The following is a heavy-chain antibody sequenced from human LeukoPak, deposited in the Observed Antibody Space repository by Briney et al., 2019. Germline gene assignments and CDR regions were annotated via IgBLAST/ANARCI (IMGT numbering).Heavy chain of an antibody. CDR2: INPNSGGT. V-gene: IGHV1-2*04. Sequence: ASVKVSCKASGCTFTGYYMHWVRQAPGQGLEWMGWINPNSGGTNYAQKFQGWVTMTRDTSISTAYMELSRLRSDDTAVYYCARGDDYYGSGSYYPSFDYWGQGTLVTVSS. CDR3: ARGDDYYGSGSYYPSFDY. J-gene: IGHJ4*02. D-gene: IGHD3-10*01. CDR1: GCTFTGYY.